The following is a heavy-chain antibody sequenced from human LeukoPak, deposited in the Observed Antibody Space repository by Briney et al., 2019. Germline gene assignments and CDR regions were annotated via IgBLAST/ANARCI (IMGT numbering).Heavy chain of an antibody. D-gene: IGHD4/OR15-4a*01. Sequence: SQTLSLTCGVSGGSIRSGDYYWNWIRQHPGQGLEWIGHIYYTGSTSYNPSLKSRVTILLATSKTQFSLRLRSVTAAATAVYYCARSGAFPYSFDYWGQGIPVTVSS. CDR2: IYYTGST. CDR3: ARSGAFPYSFDY. V-gene: IGHV4-31*11. J-gene: IGHJ4*02. CDR1: GGSIRSGDYY.